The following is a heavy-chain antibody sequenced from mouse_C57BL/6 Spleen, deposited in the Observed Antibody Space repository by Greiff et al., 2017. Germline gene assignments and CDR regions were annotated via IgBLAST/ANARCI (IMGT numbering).Heavy chain of an antibody. CDR2: IYPGDGDT. V-gene: IGHV1-82*01. J-gene: IGHJ4*01. CDR3: AMGSDYDPYAMDY. CDR1: GYAFSSSW. D-gene: IGHD2-4*01. Sequence: VQLQQSGPELVKPGASVKISCKASGYAFSSSWMNWVKQRPGKGLEWIGRIYPGDGDTNYNGKFKGKATLTADKSSSTAYMQLSSLTSEDSAVYFCAMGSDYDPYAMDYWGQGTSVTVSS.